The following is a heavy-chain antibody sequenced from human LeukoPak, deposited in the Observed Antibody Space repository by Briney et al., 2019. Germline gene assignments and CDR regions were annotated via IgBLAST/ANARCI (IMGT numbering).Heavy chain of an antibody. CDR1: VYTFTGYY. Sequence: ASVKVSCKASVYTFTGYYMHWVRQAPGQGLEWMGWINPNSGGTNYAQKFQGRVTMTRDTSISTAYMELSRLRSDDTAVYYCAREGGYRYQDYFDYWGQGTLVTVSS. J-gene: IGHJ4*02. CDR2: INPNSGGT. V-gene: IGHV1-2*02. CDR3: AREGGYRYQDYFDY. D-gene: IGHD6-13*01.